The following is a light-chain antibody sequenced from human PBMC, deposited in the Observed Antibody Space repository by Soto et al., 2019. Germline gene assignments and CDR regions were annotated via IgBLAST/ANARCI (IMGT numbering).Light chain of an antibody. CDR1: QSIYEK. CDR3: QQYGSSPIT. J-gene: IGKJ5*01. V-gene: IGKV3-20*01. CDR2: GAS. Sequence: EIVMTQSPATLSVSPGERVTLFCRASQSIYEKLAWYQQKPGQTPRLVIYGASSRATGTPDRFSGSGSGTDFTLSISRLEPEDFAVYSCQQYGSSPITFGQGTRLEIK.